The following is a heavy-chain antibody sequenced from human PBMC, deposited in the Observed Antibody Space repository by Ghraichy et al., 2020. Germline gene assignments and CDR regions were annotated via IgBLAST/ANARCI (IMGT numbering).Heavy chain of an antibody. CDR2: INAGDGDT. Sequence: ASVKVSCKTSTSGYTFNAYAMHWVRQPPGQRLEWMGWINAGDGDTKYSQKFQGRVTFTRDTSASTAYMELTNLRSEDTAVYYCAKGLWIVGTTIPDYWGQGTLVTVPS. CDR3: AKGLWIVGTTIPDY. CDR1: GYTFNAYA. D-gene: IGHD1-26*01. J-gene: IGHJ4*02. V-gene: IGHV1-3*01.